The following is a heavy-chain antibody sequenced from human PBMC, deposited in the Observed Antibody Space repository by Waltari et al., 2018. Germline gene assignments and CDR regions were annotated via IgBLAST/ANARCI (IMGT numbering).Heavy chain of an antibody. V-gene: IGHV1-3*01. J-gene: IGHJ5*02. Sequence: QVQLVQSGAEVKKPGASVKVSCKASGYTFTSYAMHWVRQAPGQRLEWMGWINAGNGNTKDSQKFQGRVTITRDTSASTAYMELSSLRSEDTAVYYCARARYYDFWSGYQNWFDPWGQGTLVTVSS. D-gene: IGHD3-3*01. CDR2: INAGNGNT. CDR1: GYTFTSYA. CDR3: ARARYYDFWSGYQNWFDP.